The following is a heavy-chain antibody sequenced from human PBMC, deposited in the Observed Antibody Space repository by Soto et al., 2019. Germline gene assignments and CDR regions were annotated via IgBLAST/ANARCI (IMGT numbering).Heavy chain of an antibody. CDR1: GSTFTSDG. CDR2: ISAYNGNT. V-gene: IGHV1-18*04. D-gene: IGHD3-9*01. Sequence: ASVTVSFTSSGSTFTSDGISWVRQAPGQGLEWMGWISAYNGNTNYAQKLQGRVTMTTDTSTSTAYMELRSLRSDDTAVYYCARDGYYDILTGYYYSSKYYFDYWGQGTLVNSLL. CDR3: ARDGYYDILTGYYYSSKYYFDY. J-gene: IGHJ4*02.